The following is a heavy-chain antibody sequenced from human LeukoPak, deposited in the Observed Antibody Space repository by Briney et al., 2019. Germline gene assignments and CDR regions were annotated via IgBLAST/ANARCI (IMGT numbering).Heavy chain of an antibody. V-gene: IGHV3-23*01. Sequence: PGRSLRLSCQTSGFTFSSYAMSWVRQAPGKGLEWVSAISGSGGSTYYADSVKGRFTISRDNSKNTLYLQMNSLRAEDTAVYYCAKTSCSSTSCYSIYYFDYWGQGTLVTVSS. CDR1: GFTFSSYA. CDR2: ISGSGGST. CDR3: AKTSCSSTSCYSIYYFDY. J-gene: IGHJ4*02. D-gene: IGHD2-2*02.